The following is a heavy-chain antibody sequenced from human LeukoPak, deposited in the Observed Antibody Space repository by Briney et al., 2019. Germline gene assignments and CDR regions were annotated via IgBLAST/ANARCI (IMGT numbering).Heavy chain of an antibody. V-gene: IGHV4-4*02. Sequence: SETLSLTCSVSGDDISSSNWWTWVRQPPQRGLEWIGEVYHSGSTNYNPSLKSRIYMSVDKSQNRFSLRLSSLTAADTAVYFCARVSGSGLYFKSFDPWGQGTLVIVSS. J-gene: IGHJ5*01. CDR1: GDDISSSNW. D-gene: IGHD3-10*01. CDR2: VYHSGST. CDR3: ARVSGSGLYFKSFDP.